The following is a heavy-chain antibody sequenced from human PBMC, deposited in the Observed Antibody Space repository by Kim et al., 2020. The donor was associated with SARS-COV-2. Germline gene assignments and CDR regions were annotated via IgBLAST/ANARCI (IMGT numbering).Heavy chain of an antibody. D-gene: IGHD1-26*01. J-gene: IGHJ4*02. V-gene: IGHV4-39*01. Sequence: SETLSLTCTVSGGSISSTSHYWGWIRQPPGKGLEWIGSIYYGGNTYYNPSLKSRVTISVDTSNNQFSLKLSSVTAADTAVYYCARHPTFQHVLVGRFDSWGQGTLVTVSS. CDR3: ARHPTFQHVLVGRFDS. CDR2: IYYGGNT. CDR1: GGSISSTSHY.